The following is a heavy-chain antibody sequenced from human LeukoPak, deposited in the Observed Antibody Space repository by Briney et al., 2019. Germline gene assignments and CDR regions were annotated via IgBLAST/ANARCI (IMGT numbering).Heavy chain of an antibody. J-gene: IGHJ4*02. V-gene: IGHV4-59*01. CDR3: ARGYGNFDY. CDR2: IYYSGST. CDR1: GGSFSGYY. D-gene: IGHD4-17*01. Sequence: NPSETLSLTCAVYGGSFSGYYWSWIRQPPGKGLEWIGYIYYSGSTNYNPSLKSRVTISVDTPKNQFSLKLSSVTAADTAVYYCARGYGNFDYWGQGTLVTVSS.